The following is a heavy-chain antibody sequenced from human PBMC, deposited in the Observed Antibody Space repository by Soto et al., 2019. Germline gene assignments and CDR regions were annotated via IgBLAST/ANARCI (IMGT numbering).Heavy chain of an antibody. J-gene: IGHJ5*02. CDR2: ISINIAYI. D-gene: IGHD6-13*01. V-gene: IGHV3-21*01. Sequence: PVGSRRRSCSSSVFTCLGFTINWFLQAPVNWLEWVSTISINIAYIYYTDALRGRFTISRDNAKNSLHLQMNSLRAEDKAVYYCTRDESRDSRARGWFDHWGKRPLVSVSS. CDR3: TRDESRDSRARGWFDH. CDR1: VFTCLGFT.